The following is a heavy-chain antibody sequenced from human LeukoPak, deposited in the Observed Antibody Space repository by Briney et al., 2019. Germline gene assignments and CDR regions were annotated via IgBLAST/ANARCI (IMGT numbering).Heavy chain of an antibody. V-gene: IGHV4-34*01. CDR3: ARGVNNWNIDVFDI. D-gene: IGHD1/OR15-1a*01. CDR1: GGSFSGYY. CDR2: INHSEST. Sequence: SEKLSLTCAVYGGSFSGYYWSWIRQPPGKGLEWIGEINHSESTNYNPSLKSRVTISEDKSKNQFSLKLSSVTAAETAVYFCARGVNNWNIDVFDIWGQGTMVTVSS. J-gene: IGHJ3*02.